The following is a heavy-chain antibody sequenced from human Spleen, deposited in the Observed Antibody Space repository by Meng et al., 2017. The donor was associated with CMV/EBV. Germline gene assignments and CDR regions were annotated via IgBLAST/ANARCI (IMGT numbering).Heavy chain of an antibody. Sequence: GESLKISCAASGFTFSSYSMNWVRQAPGKGLEWVSSISSSSSYIYYADSVKGRFTISRDNAKNSLYLQMNSLRAEDTAVYYCARGKQWRWTQPYYYYGMDVWGQGTTVTVS. CDR2: ISSSSSYI. CDR3: ARGKQWRWTQPYYYYGMDV. J-gene: IGHJ6*02. D-gene: IGHD6-19*01. V-gene: IGHV3-21*01. CDR1: GFTFSSYS.